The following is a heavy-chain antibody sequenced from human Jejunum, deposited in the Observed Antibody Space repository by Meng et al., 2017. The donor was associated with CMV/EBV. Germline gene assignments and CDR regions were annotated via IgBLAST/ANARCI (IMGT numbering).Heavy chain of an antibody. CDR3: ARVSSGWDYFDY. CDR1: GGSVSSGGYY. Sequence: QVQLLASGPGRVKPSQTLSPTRTVSGGSVSSGGYYWTWIRQHPGKGLEWFGHIYYSGSTFYNPSLKRRVIISIGTSKNQFSLNLRSVTAADTAVYYCARVSSGWDYFDYWGQGTLVTVSS. D-gene: IGHD6-19*01. V-gene: IGHV4-31*03. CDR2: IYYSGST. J-gene: IGHJ4*02.